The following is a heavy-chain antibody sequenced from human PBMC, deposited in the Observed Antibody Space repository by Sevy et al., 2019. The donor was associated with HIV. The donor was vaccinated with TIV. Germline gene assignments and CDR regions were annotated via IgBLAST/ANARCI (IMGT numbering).Heavy chain of an antibody. CDR3: AKDPGYSSDWYALAFYFDY. V-gene: IGHV3-30*18. CDR1: RFTFSGYA. D-gene: IGHD6-13*01. CDR2: ISYNGSIK. J-gene: IGHJ4*02. Sequence: GGSLRLSCAASRFTFSGYAMHWVRQAPGQGLKWVAAISYNGSIKYYADSVKGRFTISRDNSKNTLYLQMNSLRAEDTDMYYCAKDPGYSSDWYALAFYFDYWGQGTLVTVSS.